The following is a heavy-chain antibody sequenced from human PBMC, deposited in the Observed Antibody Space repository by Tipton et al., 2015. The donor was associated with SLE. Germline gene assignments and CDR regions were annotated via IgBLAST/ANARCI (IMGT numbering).Heavy chain of an antibody. Sequence: TLSLTCAVSGGSMTGGGNFWSWIRQPAGKGLEWIGRIYTSGSNYNPSLSSRVTMSVDTSRNQFSLSLSSVTAADTAVYYCARGGLGYGMDVWGQGTAVTVSS. CDR2: IYTSGS. J-gene: IGHJ6*02. CDR1: GGSMTGGGNF. D-gene: IGHD3-16*01. CDR3: ARGGLGYGMDV. V-gene: IGHV4-61*02.